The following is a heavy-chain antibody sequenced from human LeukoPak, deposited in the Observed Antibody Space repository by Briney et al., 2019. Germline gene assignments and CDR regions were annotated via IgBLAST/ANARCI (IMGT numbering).Heavy chain of an antibody. CDR2: IYYSGST. J-gene: IGHJ3*02. V-gene: IGHV4-59*01. Sequence: SETLSLTCTVSGGSISSYYWSWIRQPPGKGLEWIGYIYYSGSTNYNPSLKSRVTISVDTSKNQFSLKLSSVTAADTAVYYCAREPDTYCGGDCFGDDAIDIWGQGTMVTVSS. D-gene: IGHD2-21*01. CDR1: GGSISSYY. CDR3: AREPDTYCGGDCFGDDAIDI.